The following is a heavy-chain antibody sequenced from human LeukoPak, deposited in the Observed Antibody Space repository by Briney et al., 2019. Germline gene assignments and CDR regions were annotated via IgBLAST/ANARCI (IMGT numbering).Heavy chain of an antibody. CDR1: GGSISSGSYY. V-gene: IGHV4-61*02. Sequence: SETLSLTCTVSGGSISSGSYYWSWIRQPAGKGLEWIGRIYTSGSTNYNPSLKSRVTISVDTSKNQFSLKLSSVTAADTAVYYCARERRIVVFSYYYYYMDVWGKGTTVTISS. J-gene: IGHJ6*03. CDR2: IYTSGST. CDR3: ARERRIVVFSYYYYYMDV. D-gene: IGHD3-22*01.